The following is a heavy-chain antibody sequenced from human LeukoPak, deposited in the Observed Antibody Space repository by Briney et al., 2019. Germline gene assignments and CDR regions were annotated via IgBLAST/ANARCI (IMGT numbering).Heavy chain of an antibody. J-gene: IGHJ6*03. CDR2: IYPGDSDT. CDR1: GYSFTCYW. CDR3: ARHMTGYYYMDV. V-gene: IGHV5-51*01. Sequence: GASLQISCKGSGYSFTCYWIGWVRQLPGKGLEWMGIIYPGDSDTRYSPSFQGQVSISADKSISTAYLQWSSLKASDTAMYYCARHMTGYYYMDVWGKGTTVTVSS. D-gene: IGHD3-10*01.